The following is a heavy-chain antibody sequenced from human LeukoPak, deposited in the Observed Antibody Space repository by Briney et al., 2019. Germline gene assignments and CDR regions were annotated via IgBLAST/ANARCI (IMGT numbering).Heavy chain of an antibody. D-gene: IGHD1-20*01. CDR3: ARGQYPFITGTYYYYYYGMDV. Sequence: SVKVSCMASGGTFSSYAISWVRQAPGQGLEWMGGIIPIFSTANYAQEFQGRVNITADESTSKAYMELSSLSTEDTAVYYRARGQYPFITGTYYYYYYGMDVWGKGTTVTVSS. V-gene: IGHV1-69*01. J-gene: IGHJ6*04. CDR1: GGTFSSYA. CDR2: IIPIFSTA.